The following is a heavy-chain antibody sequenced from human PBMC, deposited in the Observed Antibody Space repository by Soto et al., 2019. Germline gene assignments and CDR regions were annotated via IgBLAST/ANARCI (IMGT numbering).Heavy chain of an antibody. CDR3: ASGGTAMVGYYYYYMDV. V-gene: IGHV3-74*01. J-gene: IGHJ6*03. CDR1: GFTFRSYW. Sequence: EVQLVESGGGLVQPGGSLRLSCAASGFTFRSYWMHWVRQAPGKGLVWVSRINSDGSSTSYADSVKGRFTISRDNAKNTLYLQMNSLRAEDTAVYYCASGGTAMVGYYYYYMDVWGKGTTVTVSS. CDR2: INSDGSST. D-gene: IGHD5-18*01.